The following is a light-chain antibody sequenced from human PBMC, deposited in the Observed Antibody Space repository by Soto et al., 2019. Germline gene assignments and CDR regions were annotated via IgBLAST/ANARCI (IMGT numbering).Light chain of an antibody. J-gene: IGKJ4*01. Sequence: DIQMTQSPSTLSASVGDRVIITCRASQSINTWLAWFQQKQGKAPKALIYKASTLESGVPSRFSGSGSGTEFTLTISSLQPDDFATYYCQQYNRYPLTFDGGTKVEIK. V-gene: IGKV1-5*03. CDR3: QQYNRYPLT. CDR2: KAS. CDR1: QSINTW.